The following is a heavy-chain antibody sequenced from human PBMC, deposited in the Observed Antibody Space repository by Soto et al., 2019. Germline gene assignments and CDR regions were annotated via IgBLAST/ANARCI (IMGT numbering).Heavy chain of an antibody. CDR3: VFRSYNSGSVVF. J-gene: IGHJ4*02. D-gene: IGHD3-10*01. CDR2: IYYSGTT. Sequence: PSETLSLTCTVSVGSISSTSYYWDWLRQPPGKGLEWIGTIYYSGTTYYNPSLKSRVTISVDTSKNQFSLKVSSVTAADTAVYYCVFRSYNSGSVVFCGQGTLVTVSS. V-gene: IGHV4-39*01. CDR1: VGSISSTSYY.